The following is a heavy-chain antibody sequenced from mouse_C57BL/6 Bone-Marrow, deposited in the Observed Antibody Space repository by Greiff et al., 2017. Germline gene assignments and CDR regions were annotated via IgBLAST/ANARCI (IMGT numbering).Heavy chain of an antibody. D-gene: IGHD2-5*01. CDR2: IDPSDSDT. J-gene: IGHJ3*01. V-gene: IGHV1-52*01. CDR3: ARSSFYSNYEAY. CDR1: GYTFTSYW. Sequence: VKLQQPGAELVRPGSSVKLSCKASGYTFTSYWMHWVKQRPLQGLEWIGNIDPSDSDTHYTQKFKDKATLTVDKSSSTAYMQLSSLTSEDSAVDYCARSSFYSNYEAYWGQGTLVTVSA.